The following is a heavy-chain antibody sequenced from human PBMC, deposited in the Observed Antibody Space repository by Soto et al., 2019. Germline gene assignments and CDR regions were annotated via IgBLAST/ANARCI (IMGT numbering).Heavy chain of an antibody. J-gene: IGHJ4*02. D-gene: IGHD4-17*01. Sequence: PSETLSLTCTVSGGSISSYYWSWIRQPPGKGLEWIGYMYYSGSTNYNPSLKSRVTTSVDTSKNQFSLKLSSVTAADTAVYYCARHGPNSYGDYFDSWGQGTLVTVSS. CDR1: GGSISSYY. CDR2: MYYSGST. V-gene: IGHV4-59*08. CDR3: ARHGPNSYGDYFDS.